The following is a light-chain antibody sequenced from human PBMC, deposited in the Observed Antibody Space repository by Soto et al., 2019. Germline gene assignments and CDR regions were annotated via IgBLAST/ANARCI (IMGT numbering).Light chain of an antibody. CDR3: QQYNSYSPEA. Sequence: DIPMTQSPSTLSASVGDRVTITCRASQSISSWLAWYQQKPGKAPKLLIYKASSLESGVPSRFSGSGSGTEFTLTNSSLQPDDFATYYCQQYNSYSPEAFGQGTKVEIK. V-gene: IGKV1-5*03. J-gene: IGKJ1*01. CDR2: KAS. CDR1: QSISSW.